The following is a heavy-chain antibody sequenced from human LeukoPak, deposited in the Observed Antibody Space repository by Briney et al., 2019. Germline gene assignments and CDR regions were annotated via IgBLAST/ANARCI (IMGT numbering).Heavy chain of an antibody. D-gene: IGHD3-10*02. J-gene: IGHJ6*04. CDR2: ISSSGSTI. Sequence: GGSLRLSCAASGFTFSSYEMNWVRQAPGKGLEWVSYISSSGSTIYYADSVKGRFTISRDNAKNSLYLPMNSLRAEDTTVYYCAELGITMIGGVWGKGTTVTISS. V-gene: IGHV3-48*03. CDR1: GFTFSSYE. CDR3: AELGITMIGGV.